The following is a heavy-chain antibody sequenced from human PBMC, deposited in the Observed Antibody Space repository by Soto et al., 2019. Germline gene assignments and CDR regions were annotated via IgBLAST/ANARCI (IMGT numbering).Heavy chain of an antibody. Sequence: ASVKVSCKASGYTFIYYYIHWVRQAPGQGLEWMGWINPNSGATNSAQKFQDWVTMTRDTSISTAYMELSRLRSDDTAAYYCARSDMTTIPNFANRGKGPLLTVPS. V-gene: IGHV1-2*04. J-gene: IGHJ4*02. CDR2: INPNSGAT. CDR1: GYTFIYYY. D-gene: IGHD4-4*01. CDR3: ARSDMTTIPNFAN.